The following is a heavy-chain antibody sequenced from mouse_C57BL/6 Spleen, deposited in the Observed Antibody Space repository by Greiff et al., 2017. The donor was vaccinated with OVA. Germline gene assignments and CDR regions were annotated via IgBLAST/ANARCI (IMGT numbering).Heavy chain of an antibody. CDR2: INPRTGGT. CDR3: ARAGTRYFDV. Sequence: EVKLMESGPELVKPGASVKISCKASGYSFTGYYMNWVKQSPEKSLEWIGEINPRTGGTTYNQKLKAKATLTVDKSSSTAYMQLKSRTSEDSAFYYWARAGTRYFDVWGTGTTVTVSS. D-gene: IGHD2-14*01. V-gene: IGHV1-42*01. J-gene: IGHJ1*03. CDR1: GYSFTGYY.